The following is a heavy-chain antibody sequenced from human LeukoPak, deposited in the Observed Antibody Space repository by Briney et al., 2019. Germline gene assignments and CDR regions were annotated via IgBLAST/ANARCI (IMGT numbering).Heavy chain of an antibody. Sequence: SETLSLTCTVSGRSISSYYWSWIRQPAGKGLEWIGRIYTSGSTNYNPSLKSRVTMSVDTSKNQFSLKLSSVTAADTAVYYCAATMVQGVQRVWDAFDIWGQGTMVTVSS. D-gene: IGHD3-10*01. V-gene: IGHV4-4*07. J-gene: IGHJ3*02. CDR2: IYTSGST. CDR1: GRSISSYY. CDR3: AATMVQGVQRVWDAFDI.